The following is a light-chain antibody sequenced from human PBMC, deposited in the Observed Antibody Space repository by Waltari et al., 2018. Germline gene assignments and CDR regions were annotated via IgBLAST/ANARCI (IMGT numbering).Light chain of an antibody. J-gene: IGKJ1*01. CDR1: QDISSW. CDR3: QQGNSFPPT. V-gene: IGKV1-12*01. Sequence: DIQMTQSPSSVSASVGERVTISCRASQDISSWLAWYQQKPGKAPKLLIYFASALQSGVPSRFSGSGSGTDFHLTINSLQSEDFATYYCQQGNSFPPTFGQGTKVEIK. CDR2: FAS.